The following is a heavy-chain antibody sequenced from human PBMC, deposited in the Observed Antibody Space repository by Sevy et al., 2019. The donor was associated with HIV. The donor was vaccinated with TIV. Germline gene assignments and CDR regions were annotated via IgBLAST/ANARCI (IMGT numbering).Heavy chain of an antibody. J-gene: IGHJ4*02. V-gene: IGHV4-31*03. CDR2: IYYSGST. Sequence: SETLSLTCTVSGGSISSGGYYWSWIRQPPGKGLEWIGYIYYSGSTYYNPSLKSRVTISVDTSKNQFSLKLSSVTAADTAVYYCARDMGYYDSSGYYQGGFDYWGQGTLVTVSS. CDR3: ARDMGYYDSSGYYQGGFDY. CDR1: GGSISSGGYY. D-gene: IGHD3-22*01.